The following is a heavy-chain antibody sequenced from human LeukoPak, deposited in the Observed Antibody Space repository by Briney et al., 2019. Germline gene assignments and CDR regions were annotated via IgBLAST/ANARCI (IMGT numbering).Heavy chain of an antibody. V-gene: IGHV4-59*01. CDR2: IYYSGST. CDR1: GGSISSYY. D-gene: IGHD3-22*01. CDR3: ARKYYYDSERGAFDM. J-gene: IGHJ3*02. Sequence: SETLSLTCTVSGGSISSYYWSWIRQPPGKGLEWIGYIYYSGSTNYKPSLKSRVTISVDTSKNQFSLKLSSVTAADTAVYYCARKYYYDSERGAFDMWGQGTVVSVTS.